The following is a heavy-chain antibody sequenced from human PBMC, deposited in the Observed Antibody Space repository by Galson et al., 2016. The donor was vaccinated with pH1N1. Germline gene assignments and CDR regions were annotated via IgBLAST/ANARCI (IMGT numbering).Heavy chain of an antibody. CDR2: VNWDGSST. J-gene: IGHJ6*02. V-gene: IGHV3-43*01. CDR3: AKEIQRMSYVIDV. CDR1: GFSFHDYS. Sequence: SLRLSCAASGFSFHDYSMHWVRQSPGKGLEWVSLVNWDGSSTSYADYVRGRFTVSRDNSKNTLYLQMNSLSSEDTALYYCAKEIQRMSYVIDVWGRGTTVTVSS. D-gene: IGHD2-15*01.